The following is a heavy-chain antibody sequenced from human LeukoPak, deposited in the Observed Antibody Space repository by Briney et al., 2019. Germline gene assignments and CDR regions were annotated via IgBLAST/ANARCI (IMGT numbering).Heavy chain of an antibody. CDR2: IIPIFGTA. CDR3: ARDGSGSYLFDY. V-gene: IGHV1-69*05. Sequence: GASVKVSCKASGGTFSSYAISWVRQAPGQGLEWMGRIIPIFGTANYAQKLQGRVTITTDESTSTAYMELSSLRSEDTAVYYCARDGSGSYLFDYWGQGTLVTVSS. CDR1: GGTFSSYA. J-gene: IGHJ4*02. D-gene: IGHD3-10*01.